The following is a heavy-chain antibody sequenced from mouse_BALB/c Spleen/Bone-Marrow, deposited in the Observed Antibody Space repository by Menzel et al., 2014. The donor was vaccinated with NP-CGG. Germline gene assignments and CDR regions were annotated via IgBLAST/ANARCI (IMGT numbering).Heavy chain of an antibody. CDR3: SRERTEGAMDS. J-gene: IGHJ4*01. CDR1: GYSITSGYY. CDR2: ISYDGSN. V-gene: IGHV3-6*02. Sequence: VQLKDSGPGLVKPSQSLSLTCSVTGYSITSGYYWNWIRQFPGNRLEWMGYISYDGSNNYNPSLKNRVSITRDTSKNQFFLRLISVTAEDSATYYCSRERTEGAMDSWGQGTSVTVSS.